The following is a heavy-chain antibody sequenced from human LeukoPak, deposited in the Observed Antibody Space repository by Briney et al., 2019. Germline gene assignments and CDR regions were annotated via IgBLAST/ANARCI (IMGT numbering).Heavy chain of an antibody. D-gene: IGHD5-12*01. CDR2: IYYSGST. V-gene: IGHV4-59*01. Sequence: SETLSLTCTVSGGSIRRYYWSWIPQPPGKGLEWIGYIYYSGSTNYNPSLTSRVTISVDTSKNQFSLKLSSVTAADTAVYYCAREVASAGLDYWGQGTLVTVSS. CDR1: GGSIRRYY. CDR3: AREVASAGLDY. J-gene: IGHJ4*02.